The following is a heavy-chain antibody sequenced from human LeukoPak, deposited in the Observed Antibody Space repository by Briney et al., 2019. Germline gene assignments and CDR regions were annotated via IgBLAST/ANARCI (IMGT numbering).Heavy chain of an antibody. V-gene: IGHV1-24*01. CDR1: GYTHTELS. Sequence: GASVKVSCKVSGYTHTELSMHWVRQAPGKGLEWMGGFDPEDGETIYAQKFKGRVTMTEDTSTDTAYMELSSLRSEDTAVYYCATSGWELPHYYYYYMDVWGKGTTVTVSS. CDR2: FDPEDGET. CDR3: ATSGWELPHYYYYYMDV. J-gene: IGHJ6*03. D-gene: IGHD1-26*01.